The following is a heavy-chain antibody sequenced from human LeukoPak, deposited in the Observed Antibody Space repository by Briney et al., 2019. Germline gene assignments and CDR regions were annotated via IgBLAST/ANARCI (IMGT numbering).Heavy chain of an antibody. V-gene: IGHV3-21*01. J-gene: IGHJ4*02. CDR1: GFTFNTYS. CDR2: ISSSSIYK. CDR3: ARSRYDSSGYYGIIGN. D-gene: IGHD3-22*01. Sequence: GGSLRLSCAASGFTFNTYSMNWVRQAPGKGLEWVSSISSSSIYKYYADSVKGRFTISRGNAKKSLYLQMNSLRAEDTAVYYCARSRYDSSGYYGIIGNWGQGTLVTVSS.